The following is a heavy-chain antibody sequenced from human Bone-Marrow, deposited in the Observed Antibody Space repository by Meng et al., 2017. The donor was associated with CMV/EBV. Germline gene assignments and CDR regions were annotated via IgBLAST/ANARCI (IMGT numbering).Heavy chain of an antibody. Sequence: ETLSLTCAVYGGSFSGYHWSWIRQPPGKGLEWIGEISQSGSTNYNPSLKSRVTMSVDTSKNQFSLQLSSVTAADTAVYYCARVGLNYGLDYWGQGTLVTVSS. CDR2: ISQSGST. CDR3: ARVGLNYGLDY. V-gene: IGHV4-34*01. CDR1: GGSFSGYH. J-gene: IGHJ4*02. D-gene: IGHD4-11*01.